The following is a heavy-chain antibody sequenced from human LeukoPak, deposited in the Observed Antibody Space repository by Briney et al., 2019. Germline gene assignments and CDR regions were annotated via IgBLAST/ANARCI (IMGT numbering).Heavy chain of an antibody. CDR2: IRYDGSNK. V-gene: IGHV3-30*02. Sequence: GGSLRLSCAASGFTFSSYGMHWVRQAPGKGLEWVAFIRYDGSNKYYADSVKGRFTISRDNSKNTLYLQMNSLRAEDTAVYYCAKDYYDSTGQNWFDPWGQGTLVTVSS. J-gene: IGHJ5*02. D-gene: IGHD3-22*01. CDR1: GFTFSSYG. CDR3: AKDYYDSTGQNWFDP.